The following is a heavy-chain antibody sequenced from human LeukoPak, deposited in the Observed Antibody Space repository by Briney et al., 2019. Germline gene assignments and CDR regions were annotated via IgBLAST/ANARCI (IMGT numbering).Heavy chain of an antibody. CDR2: IYYSGST. V-gene: IGHV4-59*01. CDR1: GGSISSYY. CDR3: ARGSPYCSSTSCYLNYYYYYYMDV. D-gene: IGHD2-2*01. J-gene: IGHJ6*03. Sequence: SETLSLTCTVSGGSISSYYWSWIRQPPGKGLEWIGYIYYSGSTNYNPSLKSRVTISVDTSKNQFSLKLSSVTAADTAVYYCARGSPYCSSTSCYLNYYYYYYMDVWGKGTTVTVSS.